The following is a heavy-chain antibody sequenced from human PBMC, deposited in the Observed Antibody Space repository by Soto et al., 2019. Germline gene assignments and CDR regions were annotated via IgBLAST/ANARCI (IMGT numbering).Heavy chain of an antibody. CDR1: GGTFSSYA. J-gene: IGHJ6*02. CDR2: IIPIFGTA. V-gene: IGHV1-69*13. D-gene: IGHD1-1*01. CDR3: ARDFETLGRRYYYYYYGMDV. Sequence: SVKVSCKASGGTFSSYAISWVRQAPGQGLEWMGGIIPIFGTANYAQKFQGRVTITADESTSTAYMELSSLRSEDTAVYYCARDFETLGRRYYYYYYGMDVWGQGTTVTVSS.